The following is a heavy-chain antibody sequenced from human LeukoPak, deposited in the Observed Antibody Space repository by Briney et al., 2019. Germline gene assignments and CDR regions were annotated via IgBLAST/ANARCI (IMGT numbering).Heavy chain of an antibody. D-gene: IGHD6-13*01. CDR2: IYDSRST. J-gene: IGHJ3*02. CDR3: ARDLYGYSGNWYKRENPFDI. CDR1: GDSISSYF. V-gene: IGHV4-59*01. Sequence: SETLSLTCTVSGDSISSYFWSWLRQPPGKGLEWVGYIYDSRSTRYNPALKSRVTISEDTSKNQFYMKVTSVSAADTAVYYGARDLYGYSGNWYKRENPFDIWGQGTMVTVSS.